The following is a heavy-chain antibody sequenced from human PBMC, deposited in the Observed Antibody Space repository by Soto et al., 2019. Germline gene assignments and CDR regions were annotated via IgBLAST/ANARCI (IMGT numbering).Heavy chain of an antibody. J-gene: IGHJ4*02. CDR1: GETFSGFY. Sequence: PSETLSLTCAVYGETFSGFYCNWIRQPPGKGLEWIGEINHRGRSNYNPSLKSRVTISVDTSKNQFSLKLDSVTAADTAVYYCARYGLSGWLFDYWGQGIQVTVSS. V-gene: IGHV4-34*01. CDR2: INHRGRS. D-gene: IGHD6-19*01. CDR3: ARYGLSGWLFDY.